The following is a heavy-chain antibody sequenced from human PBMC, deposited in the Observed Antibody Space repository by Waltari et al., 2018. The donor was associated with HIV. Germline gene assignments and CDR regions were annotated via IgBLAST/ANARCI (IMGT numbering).Heavy chain of an antibody. CDR1: GYTFTSYG. V-gene: IGHV1-18*01. D-gene: IGHD3-10*01. Sequence: QVQLVQSGAEVKKPGASVKVSCKASGYTFTSYGISWVRQAPGQGLEWMGWISAYNGNTNYAQKLQGRVTMTTDTSTSTAYMELRSLRSDDTAVYYCAREDRVDFYYGSGSYLRGGFDYWGQGTLVTVSS. CDR2: ISAYNGNT. J-gene: IGHJ4*02. CDR3: AREDRVDFYYGSGSYLRGGFDY.